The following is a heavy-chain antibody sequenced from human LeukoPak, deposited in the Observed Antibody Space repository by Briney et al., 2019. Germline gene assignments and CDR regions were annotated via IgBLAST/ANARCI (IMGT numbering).Heavy chain of an antibody. CDR2: IIPIFGTA. D-gene: IGHD3-9*01. Sequence: EASVKVSCKASGGTFSSYAISWVRQAPGQGLEWMGGIIPIFGTANYAQKFQGRVTITADKSTSTAYMELSSLRSEDTAVYYCARHNEKYDILTGFDYWGQGTLVTVSS. CDR1: GGTFSSYA. V-gene: IGHV1-69*06. J-gene: IGHJ4*02. CDR3: ARHNEKYDILTGFDY.